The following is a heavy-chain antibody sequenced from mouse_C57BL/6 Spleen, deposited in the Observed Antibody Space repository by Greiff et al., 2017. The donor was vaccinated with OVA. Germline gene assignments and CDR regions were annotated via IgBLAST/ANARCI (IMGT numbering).Heavy chain of an antibody. V-gene: IGHV1-50*01. J-gene: IGHJ1*03. CDR2: IDPSDSYT. CDR3: ARSNFDV. Sequence: QVQLQQPGAELVKPGASVKLSCKASGYTFTSYWMQWVKQRPGQGLEWIGEIDPSDSYTNYNQEFKGKATLTVDTSSSTAYMQLSSLTSEDSAVYYCARSNFDVWGTGTTVTVSS. CDR1: GYTFTSYW.